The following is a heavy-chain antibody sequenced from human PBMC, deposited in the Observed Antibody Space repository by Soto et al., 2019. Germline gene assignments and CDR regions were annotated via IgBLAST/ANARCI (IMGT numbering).Heavy chain of an antibody. V-gene: IGHV4-59*01. Sequence: SETLSLTCTVSGGSISSYYWSWIRQPPGKGLEWIGYIYYSGSTNYNPSLKSRVTISVDTSKNQFSLKLSSVTAADTAVYYCARERIAAAGGFDYWGQGTLVTVSS. D-gene: IGHD6-13*01. CDR1: GGSISSYY. CDR3: ARERIAAAGGFDY. CDR2: IYYSGST. J-gene: IGHJ4*02.